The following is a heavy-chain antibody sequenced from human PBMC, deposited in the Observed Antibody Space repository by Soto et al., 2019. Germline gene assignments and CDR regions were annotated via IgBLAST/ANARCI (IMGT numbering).Heavy chain of an antibody. V-gene: IGHV4-59*01. Sequence: SLSLTCTVSGGSISDFYWSWIRQPPGKGLEWIGYIYYSGSTNYNPSLKSRVTISVDTSKNQFSLNLRSMSPADTAVYYCARVGGLAARTFDYWGPGTLVTVSS. CDR2: IYYSGST. CDR1: GGSISDFY. J-gene: IGHJ4*02. CDR3: ARVGGLAARTFDY. D-gene: IGHD6-6*01.